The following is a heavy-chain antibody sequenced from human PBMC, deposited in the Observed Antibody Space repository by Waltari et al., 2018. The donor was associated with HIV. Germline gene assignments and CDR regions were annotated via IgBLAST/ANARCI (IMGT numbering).Heavy chain of an antibody. CDR2: ISWNSGQV. V-gene: IGHV3-9*01. CDR1: GFTFDDYG. J-gene: IGHJ5*02. CDR3: ARGRRCDGFGP. D-gene: IGHD3-10*01. Sequence: EVQLVESGGGLVQPGRSLRLSCEASGFTFDDYGMHWVRQAPGKGLEGGASISWNSGQVGYGESVRGGFTSARDNANSSLDLLMHSLRPEDTAGYYCARGRRCDGFGPWGQGSLVTVAS.